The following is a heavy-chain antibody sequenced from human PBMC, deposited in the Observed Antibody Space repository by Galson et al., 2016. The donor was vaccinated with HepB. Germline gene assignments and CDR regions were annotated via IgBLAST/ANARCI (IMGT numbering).Heavy chain of an antibody. J-gene: IGHJ4*02. CDR3: AHSKRLGVFTLVDS. V-gene: IGHV2-5*01. CDR2: VYSNDDK. CDR1: GVSLNNNAMA. Sequence: PALVKPTQTLTLTCTLSGVSLNNNAMAVGWIRQPPGKALEWLALVYSNDDKRYSPSLRSRLTITRDTSKNQVVLTMTNLDPLDTATYFCAHSKRLGVFTLVDSWGQGPLVTVSS. D-gene: IGHD1-1*01.